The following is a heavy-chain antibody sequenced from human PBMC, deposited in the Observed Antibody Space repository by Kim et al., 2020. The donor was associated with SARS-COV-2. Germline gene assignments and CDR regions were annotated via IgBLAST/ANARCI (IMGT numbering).Heavy chain of an antibody. V-gene: IGHV4-59*02. CDR1: GVSVSVYY. Sequence: SETLSLTCYVSGVSVSVYYWSWIRQPPGGRLEWIGYIYKNGSTNYNPSLKSRVTISIDTSKNQFSLKLSSVTAADTAVYYCARVPHIVQYFDSWGQGTLVTVSS. J-gene: IGHJ4*02. D-gene: IGHD2-8*01. CDR2: IYKNGST. CDR3: ARVPHIVQYFDS.